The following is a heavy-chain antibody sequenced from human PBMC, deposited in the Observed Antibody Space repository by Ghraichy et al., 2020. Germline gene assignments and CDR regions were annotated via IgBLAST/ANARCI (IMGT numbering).Heavy chain of an antibody. D-gene: IGHD4-17*01. Sequence: SETLSLTCAVSGYSISSGYYWGWIRQPPGKGLEWIGSIYHSGSTYYNPSLKSRVTISVDTSKNQFSLKLSSVTAADTAVYYCARDPLINKTPYGDHSPATVTPPVYYFDYWGQGTLVTVSS. CDR3: ARDPLINKTPYGDHSPATVTPPVYYFDY. V-gene: IGHV4-38-2*02. CDR2: IYHSGST. CDR1: GYSISSGYY. J-gene: IGHJ4*02.